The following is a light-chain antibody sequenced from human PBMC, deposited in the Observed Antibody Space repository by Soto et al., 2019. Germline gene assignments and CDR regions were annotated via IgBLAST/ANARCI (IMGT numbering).Light chain of an antibody. V-gene: IGKV3-20*01. J-gene: IGKJ1*01. CDR3: QQYGSSPT. Sequence: EIVLTQSPGTLSLSPGERATLSCGASQSVSSSYLAWYQHKPGQAPRLLIFGASSRATGIPDRFSGSGSGTDFTLTISRLEPEDFAVYYCQQYGSSPTFGQGTKVEIK. CDR2: GAS. CDR1: QSVSSSY.